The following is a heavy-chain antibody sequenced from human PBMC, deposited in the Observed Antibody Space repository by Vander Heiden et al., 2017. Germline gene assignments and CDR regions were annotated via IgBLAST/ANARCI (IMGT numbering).Heavy chain of an antibody. CDR2: IGYDGSNK. Sequence: QVQLVESGGGVVQPGRSLRLSCAASVLPFRSCCMHWVRQAPGKGLEWVAVIGYDGSNKYYADAVKGRFTISRDNSKNTLYLQMNSLRAEDTAVYYCARTFKPPYSSSWYYFDYWGQGTLVTVSS. CDR3: ARTFKPPYSSSWYYFDY. J-gene: IGHJ4*02. CDR1: VLPFRSCC. D-gene: IGHD6-13*01. V-gene: IGHV3-33*01.